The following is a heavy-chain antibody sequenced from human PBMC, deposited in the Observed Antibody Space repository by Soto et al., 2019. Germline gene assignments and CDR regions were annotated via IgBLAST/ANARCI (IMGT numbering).Heavy chain of an antibody. Sequence: QLQLQESGPGLVKPSETLSLTCTVSGDSISSSSYYWGWIRQPPGKGLEWIGSIYYSGSTYYNPSLKSRVTISVDTSKNHFSLKLSSVTAADTAVYYCGRSGYYYYYYGMDVWGQGTTVTVSS. CDR1: GDSISSSSYY. D-gene: IGHD3-10*01. J-gene: IGHJ6*02. CDR2: IYYSGST. V-gene: IGHV4-39*01. CDR3: GRSGYYYYYYGMDV.